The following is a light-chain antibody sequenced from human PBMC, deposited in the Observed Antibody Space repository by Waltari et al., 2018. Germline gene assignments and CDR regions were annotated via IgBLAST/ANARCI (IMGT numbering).Light chain of an antibody. J-gene: IGKJ4*01. Sequence: SSVARQTVNTSCLAWYQKTPGQAPRLLIYGASCRATGIPDRFSGSESETDFSLTISRVEPEDFAVYYCQHYGASPLTFGGGTTVEIK. CDR2: GAS. CDR3: QHYGASPLT. CDR1: QTVNTSC. V-gene: IGKV3-20*01.